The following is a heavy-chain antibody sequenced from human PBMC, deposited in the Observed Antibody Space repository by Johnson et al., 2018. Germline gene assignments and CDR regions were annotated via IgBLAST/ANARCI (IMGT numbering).Heavy chain of an antibody. V-gene: IGHV4-59*13. Sequence: QVQLVQSGPGLVKPSETLSLTCSVSGDSIRSYSWSWLRQPPGKGLEWIGYFFCSGITKYNPSLTRRVTISLDTSKNHFSLRRSSLTGSDPALYYCARHARASNYNYAMDVWGQGTTVTVSS. CDR2: FFCSGIT. CDR1: GDSIRSYS. CDR3: ARHARASNYNYAMDV. J-gene: IGHJ6*02.